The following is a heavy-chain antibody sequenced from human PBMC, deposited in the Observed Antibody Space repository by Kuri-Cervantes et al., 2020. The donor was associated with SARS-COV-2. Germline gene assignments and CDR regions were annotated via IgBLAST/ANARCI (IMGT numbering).Heavy chain of an antibody. CDR3: ARGELGISDY. CDR1: GFTFSSYS. J-gene: IGHJ4*02. D-gene: IGHD7-27*01. CDR2: ISSSSSYI. Sequence: ETLSLTCAASGFTFSSYSMNWVRQAPGKGLEWVSSISSSSSYIYYADSVKGRFTISRDNAKNSLYLQMNSLRAEDTAVYYCARGELGISDYWGQGTLVTVSS. V-gene: IGHV3-21*01.